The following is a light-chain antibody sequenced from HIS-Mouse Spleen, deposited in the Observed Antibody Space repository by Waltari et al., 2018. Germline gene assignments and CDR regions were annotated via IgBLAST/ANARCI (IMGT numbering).Light chain of an antibody. CDR3: YSTDSSGNHRV. CDR2: EDS. Sequence: SYELTQPPSVSVSPGQTARITCSGDALPKKYAYWYQQKSGQAPVLVLYEDSKRPSGIPERFSGSSSGTMATLTISGAQVEDEADYYGYSTDSSGNHRVFGGGTKLTVL. CDR1: ALPKKY. V-gene: IGLV3-10*01. J-gene: IGLJ2*01.